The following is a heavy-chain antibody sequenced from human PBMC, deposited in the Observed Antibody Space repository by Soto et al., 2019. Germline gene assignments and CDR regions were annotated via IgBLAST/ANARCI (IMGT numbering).Heavy chain of an antibody. CDR3: VGQLYSSGWAAVSP. V-gene: IGHV3-30*02. CDR1: GLTFINYA. CDR2: IRYDGSHE. Sequence: HPGGSLRLSCAASGLTFINYAMHWVRQAPGKGLEWVAVIRYDGSHENYADSVKGRFTISRDNSKNILYLQMNSLRAEDTALYYCVGQLYSSGWAAVSPWGQGTLVTVSS. J-gene: IGHJ5*02. D-gene: IGHD6-19*01.